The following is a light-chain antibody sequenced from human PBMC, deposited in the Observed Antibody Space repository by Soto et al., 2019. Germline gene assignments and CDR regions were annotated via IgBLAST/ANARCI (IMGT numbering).Light chain of an antibody. J-gene: IGLJ1*01. CDR2: DVT. Sequence: QSVLTQPASVSVSPGQSITISCTGTSSDVGGYNFVSWYQQHPDKDPKLMIYDVTNRPSGVSNRFSGSNSGNTASLTISGHQAEDEADYSCSSYTIIRTYFFGTGTKVTVL. V-gene: IGLV2-14*01. CDR1: SSDVGGYNF. CDR3: SSYTIIRTYF.